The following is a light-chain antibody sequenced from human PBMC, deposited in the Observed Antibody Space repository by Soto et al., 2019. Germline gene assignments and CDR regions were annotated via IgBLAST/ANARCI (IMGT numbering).Light chain of an antibody. CDR2: GAS. CDR1: QSVSSN. Sequence: EIVMTQSPDTLSVSPGERATLSCRASQSVSSNLAWYQQKPGQAPRLLIYGASTRATGIPARFSGSGSGTEFTLTISSLQSEDFAVYYCQQYSSWPPSTFGQGTKLEIK. V-gene: IGKV3-15*01. CDR3: QQYSSWPPST. J-gene: IGKJ2*01.